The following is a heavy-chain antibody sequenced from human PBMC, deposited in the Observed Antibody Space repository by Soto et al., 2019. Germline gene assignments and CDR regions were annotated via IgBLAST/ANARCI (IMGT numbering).Heavy chain of an antibody. V-gene: IGHV4-38-2*01. D-gene: IGHD2-2*01. CDR1: RFAISSGYY. CDR3: ATCVSTACYPPRSLQFDDL. Sequence: SETLSLTCAVSRFAISSGYYWGCVREPPGKGLEWIGSIYHSGTTNYSPSLKSRVTISIDTSKNQFSLTLRSVTAADAAVYYCATCVSTACYPPRSLQFDDLWGQGSLVTV. CDR2: IYHSGTT. J-gene: IGHJ5*02.